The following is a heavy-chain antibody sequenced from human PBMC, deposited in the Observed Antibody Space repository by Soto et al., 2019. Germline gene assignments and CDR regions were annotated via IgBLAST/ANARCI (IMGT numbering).Heavy chain of an antibody. J-gene: IGHJ6*02. D-gene: IGHD3-10*01. Sequence: QVQLQESGPGLVKPSQTLSLTCTVSGGSISSGGYYWSWIRQYPGKGLEWIGYIYYSGSTYYNPSLKGRVTISVDTSKEQCSLKLSSVTAADTAVYYCARDEETGGLGMDVWGQGTMVTVSS. CDR3: ARDEETGGLGMDV. CDR1: GGSISSGGYY. V-gene: IGHV4-31*03. CDR2: IYYSGST.